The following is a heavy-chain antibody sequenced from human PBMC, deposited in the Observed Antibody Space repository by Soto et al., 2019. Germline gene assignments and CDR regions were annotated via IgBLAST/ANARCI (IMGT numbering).Heavy chain of an antibody. CDR2: IKTDGSST. CDR3: LRSYEF. CDR1: GFTFSGYW. V-gene: IGHV3-74*01. Sequence: EVQLVESGGDLVQPGGSLRLSCAASGFTFSGYWMHWVRQAPGKGLVWVARIKTDGSSTDYADSVRGRFTISRDNAKNTLYLQMNSLRAEDTSVYYCLRSYEFWGQGTLVTVSS. J-gene: IGHJ4*02. D-gene: IGHD3-22*01.